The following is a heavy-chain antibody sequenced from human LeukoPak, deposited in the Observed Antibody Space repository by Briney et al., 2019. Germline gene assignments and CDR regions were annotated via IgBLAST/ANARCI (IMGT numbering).Heavy chain of an antibody. CDR2: INPNSGGT. Sequence: ASVKVSCKASGYTFTGYYMHWVRQAPGQGLEWMGWINPNSGGTNYAQKFQGRVTMTRDTSISTAYMELSRLRSDDTAVHYCARAQEGRYYYYMDVWGKGTTVTVSS. J-gene: IGHJ6*03. CDR1: GYTFTGYY. V-gene: IGHV1-2*02. CDR3: ARAQEGRYYYYMDV. D-gene: IGHD7-27*01.